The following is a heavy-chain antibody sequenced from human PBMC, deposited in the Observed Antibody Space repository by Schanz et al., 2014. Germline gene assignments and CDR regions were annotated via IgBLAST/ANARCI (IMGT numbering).Heavy chain of an antibody. J-gene: IGHJ3*02. CDR3: AKGRFGELSAFDI. CDR2: IGTSGGST. CDR1: GLIFSNYV. D-gene: IGHD3-10*01. Sequence: EVQLLESGGGLVQPGGSLKLSCAASGLIFSNYVMSWVRQAPGKGLEWVSTIGTSGGSTYYADSVKGRFTISRDNSKNTLYLQMNSLRAEDTAVYYCAKGRFGELSAFDIWGQGTMVTVSS. V-gene: IGHV3-23*01.